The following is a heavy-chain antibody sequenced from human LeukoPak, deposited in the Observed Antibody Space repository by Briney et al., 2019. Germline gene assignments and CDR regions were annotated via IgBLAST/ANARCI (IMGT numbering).Heavy chain of an antibody. J-gene: IGHJ3*02. CDR3: AKALPYGSGSYQGAFDI. CDR1: GFTFDDYA. D-gene: IGHD3-10*01. Sequence: GGSLRLSCAASGFTFDDYAMHWVRQAPGKGLEWVSGISWNSGSIGYADSVKGRFTISRDNAKISLYLQMNSLRAEDTALSYCAKALPYGSGSYQGAFDIWGQGTMVTVSS. V-gene: IGHV3-9*01. CDR2: ISWNSGSI.